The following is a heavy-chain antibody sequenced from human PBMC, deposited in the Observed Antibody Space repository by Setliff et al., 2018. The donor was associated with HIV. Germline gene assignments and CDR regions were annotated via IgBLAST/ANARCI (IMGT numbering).Heavy chain of an antibody. Sequence: PGASVKVSCKSSGYTFTDYFMHWVRQAPGQGLEWMGWISPDNGNRRILRRFQGRVTMTRDTSINTAYMELSGLTSDDTAVYYCARQLSNSFDYWGQGTLVTVSS. CDR3: ARQLSNSFDY. J-gene: IGHJ4*02. V-gene: IGHV1-2*02. CDR1: GYTFTDYF. CDR2: ISPDNGNR. D-gene: IGHD1-1*01.